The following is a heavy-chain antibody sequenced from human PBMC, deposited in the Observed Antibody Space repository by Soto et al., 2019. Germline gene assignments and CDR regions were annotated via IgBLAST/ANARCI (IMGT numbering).Heavy chain of an antibody. Sequence: SETLSLTCRLSGGSFSPNYWGWFRQSPGKGLEWVGYIYYGGTTSYNPSLKSRVTISVDTSKNQFSLKLSSVTAAETAVYYCARQSSGWYNWFDPWGQGTLVTVSS. V-gene: IGHV4-59*08. D-gene: IGHD6-19*01. CDR2: IYYGGTT. CDR1: GGSFSPNY. CDR3: ARQSSGWYNWFDP. J-gene: IGHJ5*02.